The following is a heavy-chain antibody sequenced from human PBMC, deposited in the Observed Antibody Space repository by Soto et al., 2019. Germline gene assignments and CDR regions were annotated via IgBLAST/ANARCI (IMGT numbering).Heavy chain of an antibody. CDR3: ARGRDGDY. D-gene: IGHD6-6*01. CDR1: GYTFTSYG. Sequence: QVHLVQSGAEVKKPGASVKVSCKGSGYTFTSYGITWVRQAPGQGLEWMGWISAHNGNTDYAQKLQGRVTVTRDTSTSTADMELRSLRSDATAVYYCARGRDGDYWGQGALVTVSS. CDR2: ISAHNGNT. J-gene: IGHJ4*02. V-gene: IGHV1-18*01.